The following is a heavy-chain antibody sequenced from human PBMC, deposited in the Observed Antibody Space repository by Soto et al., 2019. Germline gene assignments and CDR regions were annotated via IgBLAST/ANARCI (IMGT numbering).Heavy chain of an antibody. CDR1: GYTFTSYD. D-gene: IGHD6-19*01. Sequence: GASVKVSCKASGYTFTSYDINWVRQATGQGLEWMGWMNPNSGNTGYAQKFQGRVTMTRNTSISTAYMELSSLRSEDTAVYYCATAVAFDYYYGMDVWGQGTTVTVSS. V-gene: IGHV1-8*01. CDR3: ATAVAFDYYYGMDV. J-gene: IGHJ6*02. CDR2: MNPNSGNT.